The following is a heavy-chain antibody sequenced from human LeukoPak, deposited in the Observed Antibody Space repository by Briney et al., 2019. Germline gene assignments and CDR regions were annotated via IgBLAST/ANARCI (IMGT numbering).Heavy chain of an antibody. Sequence: SETLSLTCAVYGGSFSGYYWSWIRQPPGKGLERIGEINHSGSTNYSPSLKSRVTISVDTSKNQFSLKLSSVTAADTAVYYCARGSRGRSYGSGSYSYYGMDVWGKGTTVTVSS. CDR3: ARGSRGRSYGSGSYSYYGMDV. CDR1: GGSFSGYY. J-gene: IGHJ6*04. D-gene: IGHD3-10*01. V-gene: IGHV4-34*01. CDR2: INHSGST.